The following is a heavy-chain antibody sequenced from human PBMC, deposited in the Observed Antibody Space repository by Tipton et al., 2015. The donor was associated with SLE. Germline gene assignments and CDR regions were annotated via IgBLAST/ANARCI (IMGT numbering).Heavy chain of an antibody. Sequence: SLRLSCSASGFTFANFWMHWVRQAPGKGLEWVANIKGDGSEKNYVGSVKGRFTISRDNAKNSLFLQMNSLRAEDTAVYYCLGWFRWGQGTLVTVSS. J-gene: IGHJ4*02. V-gene: IGHV3-7*01. D-gene: IGHD3-10*01. CDR3: LGWFR. CDR2: IKGDGSEK. CDR1: GFTFANFW.